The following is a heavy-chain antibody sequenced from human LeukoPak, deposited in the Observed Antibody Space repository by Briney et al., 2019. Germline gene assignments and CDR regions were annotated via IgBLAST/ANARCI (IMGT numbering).Heavy chain of an antibody. V-gene: IGHV4-59*01. CDR1: GGSISSYY. CDR3: ARDSRPEYYYDSSGYYDDAFDI. CDR2: IYYSGST. D-gene: IGHD3-22*01. J-gene: IGHJ3*02. Sequence: PSETLSLTCTVSGGSISSYYWSWIRQPPGKGLEWIGYIYYSGSTNYNPSLKSRVTISVDTSKNQFSLKLSSVTAADTAVYYCARDSRPEYYYDSSGYYDDAFDIWGQGTMVTVSS.